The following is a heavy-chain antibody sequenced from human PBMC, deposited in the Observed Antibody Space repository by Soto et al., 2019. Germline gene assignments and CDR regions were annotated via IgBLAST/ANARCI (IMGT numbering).Heavy chain of an antibody. CDR2: IWYDGSNK. V-gene: IGHV3-33*01. D-gene: IGHD1-26*01. Sequence: QVQLVESGGGVVQPGRSLRLSCAASGFIFSSYGMHWVRQAPGKGLEWVAIIWYDGSNKYYADSVKGRFTISRDNSKNTLYLQMNSLRAEDTAVYYCGTTTVGANYFDYWGQGTPVTVSS. CDR3: GTTTVGANYFDY. CDR1: GFIFSSYG. J-gene: IGHJ4*02.